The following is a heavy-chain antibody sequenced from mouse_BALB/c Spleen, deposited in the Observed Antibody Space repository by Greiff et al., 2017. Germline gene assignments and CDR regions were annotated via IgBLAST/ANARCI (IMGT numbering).Heavy chain of an antibody. Sequence: EVQLQQSGPELVKPGASVKMSCKASGYTFTSYVMHWVKQKPGQGLEWIGYINPYNDGTKYNEKFKGKATLTSDKSSSTAYMELSSLTPEDSAVYYCARSGTGTGGYFDYWGQGTTLTVSS. D-gene: IGHD4-1*01. V-gene: IGHV1-14*01. CDR2: INPYNDGT. CDR1: GYTFTSYV. CDR3: ARSGTGTGGYFDY. J-gene: IGHJ2*01.